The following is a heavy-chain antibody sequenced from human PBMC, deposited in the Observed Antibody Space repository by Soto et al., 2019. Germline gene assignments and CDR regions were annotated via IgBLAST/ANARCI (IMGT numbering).Heavy chain of an antibody. J-gene: IGHJ4*02. D-gene: IGHD4-17*01. CDR2: VDPNGGGS. CDR3: ATWVDYGDFEVFDF. V-gene: IGHV1-2*04. Sequence: ASVKVSSKTSGYSFTDYTLHWLRQAPGQGLKWMGWVDPNGGGSNSAQKFQGSVTMTWDTSITTAYLDLTRLTTNDTATYFCATWVDYGDFEVFDFLVQGTLVTGSS. CDR1: GYSFTDYT.